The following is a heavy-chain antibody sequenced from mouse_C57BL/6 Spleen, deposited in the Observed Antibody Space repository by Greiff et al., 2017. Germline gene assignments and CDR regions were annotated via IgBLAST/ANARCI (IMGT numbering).Heavy chain of an antibody. Sequence: EVKLVESGGGLVKPGGSLKLSCAVSGFTFSDYGLHWVRQAPEKGLEWVSYLSSGSSTIYSADTVKGRFTISRDNAKNTLFLQMTSLRSEDTAMYYCANYGSSYVGYFDVWGTGTTVTVSS. J-gene: IGHJ1*03. D-gene: IGHD1-1*01. V-gene: IGHV5-17*01. CDR1: GFTFSDYG. CDR2: LSSGSSTI. CDR3: ANYGSSYVGYFDV.